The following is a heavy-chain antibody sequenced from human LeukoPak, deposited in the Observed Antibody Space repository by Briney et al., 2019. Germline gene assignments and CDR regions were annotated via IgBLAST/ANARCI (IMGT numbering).Heavy chain of an antibody. CDR1: GGSFSGYY. V-gene: IGHV4-34*01. D-gene: IGHD6-19*01. CDR3: ARKGIAVTDSHWYFDL. Sequence: SETLSLTCAVYGGSFSGYYWSWIRQPPGKGLEWIGEINHSGSTNYNPSLKSRVTISVDTSKNQFSLKLSSVTAADTVVYYCARKGIAVTDSHWYFDLWGRGTLVTVSS. CDR2: INHSGST. J-gene: IGHJ2*01.